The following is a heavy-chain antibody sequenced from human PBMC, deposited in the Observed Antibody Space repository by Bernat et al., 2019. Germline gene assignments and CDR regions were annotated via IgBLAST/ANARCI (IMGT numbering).Heavy chain of an antibody. CDR1: GFTFSSNY. V-gene: IGHV3-53*02. CDR3: ERALRVRRVHDAFDI. J-gene: IGHJ3*02. Sequence: EVQLVETGGGLIQPGGSLRLSCAASGFTFSSNYMSWVRQAPGKGLEWVSVIYSGGSTNYADSVKGRFTISRDNSKNTLYLQMNNQRAEDTAVYYYERALRVRRVHDAFDIWGQGTMVTVSS. D-gene: IGHD3-10*01. CDR2: IYSGGST.